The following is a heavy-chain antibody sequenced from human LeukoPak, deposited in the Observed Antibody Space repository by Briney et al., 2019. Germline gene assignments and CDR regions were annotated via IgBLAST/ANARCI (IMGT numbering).Heavy chain of an antibody. D-gene: IGHD2-15*01. CDR2: IYYIGTT. Sequence: PSETPSLTCTVSRGSISPYYWSWIRQSPGKGLEWIGYIYYIGTTNYNPSLQSRVTMSVDTSTNQFTLNLASVTAADTAVYYCARGGFESCSAGSCLLGNYWGQGILVAVSS. CDR3: ARGGFESCSAGSCLLGNY. CDR1: RGSISPYY. J-gene: IGHJ4*02. V-gene: IGHV4-59*01.